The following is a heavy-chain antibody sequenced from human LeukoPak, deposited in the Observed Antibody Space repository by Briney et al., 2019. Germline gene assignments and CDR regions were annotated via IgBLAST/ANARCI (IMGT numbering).Heavy chain of an antibody. CDR2: VNQDGSQK. CDR1: GFTFNKYW. Sequence: GGSLTLSCSASGFTFNKYWMSWIRQLPGQGLEWVANVNQDGSQKYYVDSVKGRFTNSRDNARNLLYLQMNSLRGYDTAASYCVIDVSIGWAFDYWGHRTLVTVSS. J-gene: IGHJ4*01. D-gene: IGHD6-19*01. CDR3: VIDVSIGWAFDY. V-gene: IGHV3-7*01.